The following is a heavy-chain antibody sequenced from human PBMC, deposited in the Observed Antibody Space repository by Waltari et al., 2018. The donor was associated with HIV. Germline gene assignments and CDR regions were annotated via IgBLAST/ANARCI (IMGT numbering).Heavy chain of an antibody. CDR1: GFSFSSYW. J-gene: IGHJ3*01. V-gene: IGHV3-7*01. D-gene: IGHD3-16*01. CDR3: ARDPGGADAFDF. Sequence: EVQLVESGGGLVQPGGSLRLSCAVSGFSFSSYWMRWVSQSPGKGLGWVANIKQDGSEKDYVDSVKGRFNISRDNAKNSLYLQMNSLRDEDTAVYYCARDPGGADAFDFWGQGTMVTVSS. CDR2: IKQDGSEK.